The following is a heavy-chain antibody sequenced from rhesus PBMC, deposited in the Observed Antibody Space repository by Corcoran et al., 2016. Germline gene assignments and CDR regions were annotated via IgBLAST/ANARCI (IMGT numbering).Heavy chain of an antibody. V-gene: IGHV1-180*01. Sequence: QVQLVQSGAAIKQPGASVKLSCKASGYTFTSYYMHWVRQAPGQGLEGIGLISTYNGNKGYAQNFQGRVTITTDTSTSTGYMELSSLRSEYTAVYDCTKAKGLAFDYWGQGVLVTVSS. CDR1: GYTFTSYY. D-gene: IGHD2-21*01. CDR3: TKAKGLAFDY. J-gene: IGHJ4*01. CDR2: ISTYNGNK.